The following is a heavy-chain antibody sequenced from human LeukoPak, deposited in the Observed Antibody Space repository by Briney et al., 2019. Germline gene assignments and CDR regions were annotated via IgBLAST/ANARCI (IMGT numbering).Heavy chain of an antibody. CDR1: GFTFTNYG. V-gene: IGHV3-23*01. CDR2: ISGSGTDT. Sequence: RGSLRLSCAASGFTFTNYGMTWVPQAPGKGLEWVSSISGSGTDTYYTDSVRGRFTISRDNSKRTLCVQMVRLRAEDTAIYYCAGSSGWWAHDYWGQGTLVTVSS. D-gene: IGHD6-19*01. J-gene: IGHJ4*02. CDR3: AGSSGWWAHDY.